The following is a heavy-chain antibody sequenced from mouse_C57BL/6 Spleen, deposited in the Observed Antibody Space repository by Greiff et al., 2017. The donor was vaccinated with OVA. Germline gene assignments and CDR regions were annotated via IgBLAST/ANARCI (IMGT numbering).Heavy chain of an antibody. CDR2: ISSGSSTI. J-gene: IGHJ4*01. CDR1: GFTFSDYG. V-gene: IGHV5-17*01. CDR3: ASPHYYGSSYYYYAMDY. D-gene: IGHD1-1*01. Sequence: EVQVVESGGGLVKPGGSLKLSCAASGFTFSDYGMHWVRQAPEKGLEWVAYISSGSSTISYADTVKGRFTISRDNAKNTLFLQMTSLRSEDTAMYYCASPHYYGSSYYYYAMDYWGQGTSVTVSS.